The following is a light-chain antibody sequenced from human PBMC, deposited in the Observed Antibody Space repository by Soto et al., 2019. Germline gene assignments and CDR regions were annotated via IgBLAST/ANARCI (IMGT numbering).Light chain of an antibody. J-gene: IGLJ3*02. V-gene: IGLV2-11*01. CDR2: DVS. CDR3: CSFAGRYTWV. CDR1: SSEVGGYNY. Sequence: QSALTQPRSVSGSPGQSVTISCTGTSSEVGGYNYVSWYQQHPGKAPKVMIYDVSKRPSGVPDRFSGSKSGNTATLTISGLQAEDEADYYCCSFAGRYTWVFGGGTQLTVL.